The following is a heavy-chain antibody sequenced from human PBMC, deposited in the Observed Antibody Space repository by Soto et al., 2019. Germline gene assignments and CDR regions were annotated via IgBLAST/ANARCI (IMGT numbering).Heavy chain of an antibody. V-gene: IGHV5-51*01. Sequence: PGESLKISCKGSGYNFRTYWIGWVRQLPGKGLEWMGIIKPGDSDTTYSPSFQGQVTISADNSITTVYLQWSSLRASDTAMYFCARQEKTALGTPFYFDYWGQGTLVTVSS. J-gene: IGHJ4*02. CDR2: IKPGDSDT. CDR1: GYNFRTYW. CDR3: ARQEKTALGTPFYFDY. D-gene: IGHD5-18*01.